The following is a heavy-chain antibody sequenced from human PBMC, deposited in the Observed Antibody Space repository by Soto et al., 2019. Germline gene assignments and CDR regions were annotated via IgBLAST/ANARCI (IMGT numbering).Heavy chain of an antibody. Sequence: QVQLMQSGAEVTKPGSSVKVSCKASGGPFNTFGISWVRQAPGQGLEWMGGIIPKYGTTNYARRFQGRVTITADESTTTAYLELSCLRHDDTAIYYCARTRQRRPVFYVDYWGQGTPISVTS. CDR2: IIPKYGTT. D-gene: IGHD2-2*01. V-gene: IGHV1-69*01. J-gene: IGHJ4*02. CDR3: ARTRQRRPVFYVDY. CDR1: GGPFNTFG.